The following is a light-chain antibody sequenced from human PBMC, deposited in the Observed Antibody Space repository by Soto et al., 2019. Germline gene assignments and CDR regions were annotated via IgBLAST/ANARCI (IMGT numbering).Light chain of an antibody. CDR2: DAS. J-gene: IGKJ4*01. CDR1: QNINNY. CDR3: QQYDNFPLT. V-gene: IGKV1-33*01. Sequence: DIQMTQSPSSLSASVGDRVTITCQASQNINNYLNWYQQKPGRAPKLLIYDASNLEAGVPSRFRGSGSGTDFTFTISRLQPEDIATYYCQQYDNFPLTFGGGTKVDIK.